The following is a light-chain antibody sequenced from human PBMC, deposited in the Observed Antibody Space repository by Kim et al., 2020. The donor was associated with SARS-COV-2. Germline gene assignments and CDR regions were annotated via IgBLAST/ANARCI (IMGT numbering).Light chain of an antibody. CDR2: AAS. V-gene: IGKV3-20*01. Sequence: SPGERGNHSRRTRQSMSKNCFAWYQQKTGQAPRLLIYAASHRATGIPDRFSGSVAGTDFTLIITRLEPEDFAVYYCQQYGTAPRTFGQGTKVDI. J-gene: IGKJ1*01. CDR3: QQYGTAPRT. CDR1: QSMSKNC.